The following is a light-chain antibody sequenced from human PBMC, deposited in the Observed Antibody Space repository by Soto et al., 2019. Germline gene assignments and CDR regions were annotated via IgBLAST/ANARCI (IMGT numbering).Light chain of an antibody. CDR1: TSDIGTFNL. J-gene: IGLJ2*01. V-gene: IGLV2-23*01. CDR3: CSHAGSTVV. Sequence: QSVLTQPASVSGSPGQSVSISCTGTTSDIGTFNLVSWYQQHPGKAPKLMIYEGSQRPSGVSNRFSGSKSANTASLTISGLQAEDEADYYCCSHAGSTVVLGGGTKLTVL. CDR2: EGS.